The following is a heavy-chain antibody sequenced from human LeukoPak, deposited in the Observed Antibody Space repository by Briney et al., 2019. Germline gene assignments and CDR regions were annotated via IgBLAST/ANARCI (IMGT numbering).Heavy chain of an antibody. CDR3: TRNAAYCLDF. J-gene: IGHJ4*02. Sequence: SETLSLTCTVSGYSISSGYWWSWVRQPPGKGLEWIGEISHSGSTNYNPSLKSRVTISADESKNQFSLKLNSVTAADTAVYYCTRNAAYCLDFWGREPRSPSPQ. CDR2: ISHSGST. D-gene: IGHD2-21*01. CDR1: GYSISSGYW. V-gene: IGHV4-4*02.